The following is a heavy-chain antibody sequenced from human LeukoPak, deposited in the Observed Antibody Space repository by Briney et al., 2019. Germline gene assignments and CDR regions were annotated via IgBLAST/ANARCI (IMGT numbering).Heavy chain of an antibody. CDR3: AHRGASSSSGWFAEYFQH. J-gene: IGHJ1*01. Sequence: ESGPTLVNPTQTLTLTCTFSGFSLSTSGVGVGWIRQPPGKALEWLALIYWNDDKRYSPSLKSRLTITKDTSKNMVVLTMTNMDPVDTATYYCAHRGASSSSGWFAEYFQHWGQGTLVTVSS. V-gene: IGHV2-5*01. D-gene: IGHD6-6*01. CDR2: IYWNDDK. CDR1: GFSLSTSGVG.